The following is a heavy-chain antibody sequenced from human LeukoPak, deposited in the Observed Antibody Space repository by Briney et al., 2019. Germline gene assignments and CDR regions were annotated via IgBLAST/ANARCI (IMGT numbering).Heavy chain of an antibody. J-gene: IGHJ4*02. CDR3: AKRGAEVGATVAPGDY. V-gene: IGHV3-23*01. D-gene: IGHD1-26*01. CDR2: FSGSGGST. CDR1: GITFSSYA. Sequence: GGSLRLSCAASGITFSSYAMSWVRQAPGKGLEWVSSFSGSGGSTYYADSAKGRFTISRDNSKNTLYLQMNSLRAEDTAVYYCAKRGAEVGATVAPGDYWGQGTLVTVSS.